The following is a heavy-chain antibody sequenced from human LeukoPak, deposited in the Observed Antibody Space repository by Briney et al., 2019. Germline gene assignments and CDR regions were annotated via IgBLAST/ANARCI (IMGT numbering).Heavy chain of an antibody. J-gene: IGHJ3*02. CDR1: GFTFSSYW. D-gene: IGHD4-11*01. CDR2: INGDGSNT. Sequence: GGSLRLSCEGSGFTFSSYWMHWVRQTPGKGLVWVSYINGDGSNTKYADSVKGRFTISRDNAKNSLYLQMNSLRAEDTAVYYCARDPVRPTGPDAFDIWGQGTMVTVSS. CDR3: ARDPVRPTGPDAFDI. V-gene: IGHV3-74*01.